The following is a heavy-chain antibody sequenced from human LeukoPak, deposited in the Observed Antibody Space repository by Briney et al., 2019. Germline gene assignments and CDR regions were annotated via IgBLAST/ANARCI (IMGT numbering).Heavy chain of an antibody. D-gene: IGHD2-15*01. J-gene: IGHJ3*02. Sequence: GGSLRLSCTASGFTFSSFWMTWVRQAPEKGPEWVASVSHDGSHSYYVDSVKGRFTISRDNANNSLYLQMNTLSAEDTAVYYCATELSGDAFDIWGQGTMVTVSS. CDR3: ATELSGDAFDI. CDR2: VSHDGSHS. V-gene: IGHV3-7*01. CDR1: GFTFSSFW.